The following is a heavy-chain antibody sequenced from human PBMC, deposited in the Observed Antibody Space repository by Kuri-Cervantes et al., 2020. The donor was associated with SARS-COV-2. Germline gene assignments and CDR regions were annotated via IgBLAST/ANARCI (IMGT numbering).Heavy chain of an antibody. CDR2: IYHSGST. J-gene: IGHJ4*02. Sequence: SETLSLTCAVSGYSISSGYYWGWIRQPPGKGLEWIGSIYHSGSTYYNPSLKSRVTISVDTSKNQFSLKLSSVTAADTAVYYCATGVVTAGYFDYWGQGTLVTVSS. D-gene: IGHD2-21*02. CDR1: GYSISSGYY. V-gene: IGHV4-38-2*01. CDR3: ATGVVTAGYFDY.